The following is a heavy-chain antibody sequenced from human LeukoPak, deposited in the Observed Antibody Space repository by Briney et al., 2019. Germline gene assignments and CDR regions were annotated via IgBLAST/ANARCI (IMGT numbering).Heavy chain of an antibody. CDR3: AKWAEDNAFDI. CDR1: GFTFSSDA. V-gene: IGHV3-23*01. CDR2: ISGGGGDT. J-gene: IGHJ3*02. Sequence: SGGSLRLSCAASGFTFSSDAMIWVRQAPGKGLEWVSNISGGGGDTYYGDSVKGRFTISRDNSKNTLYLQMNSLRAEDTAVYYCAKWAEDNAFDIWGQGTMVTVSS.